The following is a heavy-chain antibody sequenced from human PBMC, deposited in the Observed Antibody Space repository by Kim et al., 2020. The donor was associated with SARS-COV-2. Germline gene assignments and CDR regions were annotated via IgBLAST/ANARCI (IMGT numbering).Heavy chain of an antibody. V-gene: IGHV3-23*01. Sequence: GGSLRLSCTTSGFTFTGYAMSWVRQAPGKGLEWVSSIDGSDGTTYYVDSVKGRFTISRDNSKNTLYLQMNSLRADDKAVYYCMKGGWGWIWDHWGQGT. CDR2: IDGSDGTT. J-gene: IGHJ4*02. CDR3: MKGGWGWIWDH. CDR1: GFTFTGYA. D-gene: IGHD2-2*03.